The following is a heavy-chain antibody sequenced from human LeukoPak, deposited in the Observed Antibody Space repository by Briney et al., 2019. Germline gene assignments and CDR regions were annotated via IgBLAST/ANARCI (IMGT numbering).Heavy chain of an antibody. Sequence: GGSLRLSCAASGFTVSTYYMTWVRQAPGKGLEWVSAISGSGGSTYYADSVKGRFTISRDNSKNTLYLQMNSLRAEDTAVYYCAKRRITMIVAVFDYWGQGTLVTVSS. CDR2: ISGSGGST. CDR3: AKRRITMIVAVFDY. V-gene: IGHV3-23*01. CDR1: GFTVSTYY. D-gene: IGHD3-22*01. J-gene: IGHJ4*02.